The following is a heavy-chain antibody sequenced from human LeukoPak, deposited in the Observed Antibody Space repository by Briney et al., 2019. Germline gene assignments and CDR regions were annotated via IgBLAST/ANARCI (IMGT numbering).Heavy chain of an antibody. V-gene: IGHV3-53*01. J-gene: IGHJ2*01. CDR3: ARTTNWGYWYFDL. CDR2: IYGGGST. D-gene: IGHD7-27*01. CDR1: GFTISSNY. Sequence: GGSLRLSCAASGFTISSNYMSWVRLAPGKDLEWVSVIYGGGSTYYAASVKGRFTISRDTSKNTVYLQMNSLRAEDTAVYYCARTTNWGYWYFDLWGRGTLVTVSS.